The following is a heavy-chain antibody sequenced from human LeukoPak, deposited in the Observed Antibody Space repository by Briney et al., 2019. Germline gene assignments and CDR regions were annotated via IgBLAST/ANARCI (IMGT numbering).Heavy chain of an antibody. CDR2: INQDGSET. Sequence: GGSLRLSCAASGFTFRKYWMSWVRQAPGKGLEWVANINQDGSETYYADSVKVRFTMSRDNGKNSLDLQMNSLRAEDTSVYYCARAGYGDLDFDYWGQGTLVTVSS. J-gene: IGHJ4*02. D-gene: IGHD4-17*01. CDR3: ARAGYGDLDFDY. CDR1: GFTFRKYW. V-gene: IGHV3-7*03.